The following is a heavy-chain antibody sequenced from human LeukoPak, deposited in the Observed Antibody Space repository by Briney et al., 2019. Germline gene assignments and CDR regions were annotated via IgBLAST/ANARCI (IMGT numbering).Heavy chain of an antibody. Sequence: SETLSLTCTVSGGPISSYYWSWIRQPPGKGLEWIGYIYYSGSTNYNPSLKSRVTISVDTSKNQFSLKLSSVTAADTAVYYCARVVTDDAFDIWGQGTMVTVSS. CDR3: ARVVTDDAFDI. V-gene: IGHV4-59*01. D-gene: IGHD2-8*02. J-gene: IGHJ3*02. CDR1: GGPISSYY. CDR2: IYYSGST.